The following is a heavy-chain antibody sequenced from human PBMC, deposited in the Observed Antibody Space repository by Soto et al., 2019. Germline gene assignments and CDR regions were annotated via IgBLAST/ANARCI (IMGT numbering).Heavy chain of an antibody. J-gene: IGHJ6*02. CDR1: GFSFNDYS. CDR3: ANQKRMDG. CDR2: ISRSSGTI. V-gene: IGHV3-48*01. Sequence: GGSLRLSCAASGFSFNDYSMNWVRQAPGKGLEWVSYISRSSGTIYYADSVKGRFTISRDNAKNSLYLQMNSLRAEDTAVYYCANQKRMDGWGQGTTVPVSS.